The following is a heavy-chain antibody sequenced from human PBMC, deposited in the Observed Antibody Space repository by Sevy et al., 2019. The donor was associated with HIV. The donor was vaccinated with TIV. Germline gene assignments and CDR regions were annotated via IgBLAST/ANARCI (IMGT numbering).Heavy chain of an antibody. D-gene: IGHD2-2*01. CDR1: GFTFSSYN. J-gene: IGHJ6*02. CDR2: ITASANYI. Sequence: GGSLRLSCAASGFTFSSYNMNWVRQAPGKGLEWVSSITASANYIYYADSVKGRFTIFRDKAKKSLYLQMNSLRAEDTAVYYCARDWLPADLYGMDVWGQGTTVTVSS. V-gene: IGHV3-21*01. CDR3: ARDWLPADLYGMDV.